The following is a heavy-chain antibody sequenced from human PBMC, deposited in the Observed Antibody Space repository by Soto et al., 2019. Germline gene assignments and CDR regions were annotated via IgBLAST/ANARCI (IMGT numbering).Heavy chain of an antibody. CDR2: IYYSGST. D-gene: IGHD2-15*01. CDR3: ARGDEHLVVAATYYWFDP. V-gene: IGHV4-31*03. J-gene: IGHJ5*02. Sequence: PSGTLSLTCPVSGGSISSGGYYWSWIRPHPGKGLEWIGYIYYSGSTYYNPSLKSRVTISVDTSKNQFSLKLSSVTAADTAVYYCARGDEHLVVAATYYWFDPWGQGTLVTVSS. CDR1: GGSISSGGYY.